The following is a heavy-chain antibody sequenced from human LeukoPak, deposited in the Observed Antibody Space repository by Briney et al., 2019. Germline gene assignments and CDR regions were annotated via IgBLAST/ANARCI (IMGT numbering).Heavy chain of an antibody. CDR3: ARYQRLHYYYYYGMDV. CDR2: INHSGST. V-gene: IGHV4-34*01. CDR1: GGSFSGYY. D-gene: IGHD6-25*01. J-gene: IGHJ6*02. Sequence: SETLSLTCAVYGGSFSGYYWSWIRQPPGKGLKWIGEINHSGSTNYNPSLKSRVTISVDTSKNQFSLKLSSVTAADTAVYYCARYQRLHYYYYYGMDVWGQGTTVTVSS.